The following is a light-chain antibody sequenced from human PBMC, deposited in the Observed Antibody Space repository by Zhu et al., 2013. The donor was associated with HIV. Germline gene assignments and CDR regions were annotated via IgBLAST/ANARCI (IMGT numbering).Light chain of an antibody. V-gene: IGKV3-20*01. CDR2: GAS. CDR1: QSISSSY. Sequence: EIVLTQSPGTLSLSPGERATLSCRASQSISSSYLAWYQQKPGQAPSLLIYGASSRATGIPDRFSGSGSGTDFTLTISRLEPEDFAVYYCQQYGVSPQTFGQGTKVEFK. CDR3: QQYGVSPQT. J-gene: IGKJ1*01.